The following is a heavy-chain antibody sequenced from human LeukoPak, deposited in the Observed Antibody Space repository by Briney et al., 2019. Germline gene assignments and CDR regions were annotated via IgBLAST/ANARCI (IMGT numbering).Heavy chain of an antibody. CDR2: ISGSGGST. V-gene: IGHV3-23*01. Sequence: GGSLRLSCAASGFTFSTYAMTWVRQAPGKGLEWVSAISGSGGSTYYADSVKGRFTISRDNSKNTLYLQMNSLRAEDTAVYYCAKDAARDHHYDRSGYYPFGYWGQGTLVTVSS. D-gene: IGHD3-22*01. J-gene: IGHJ4*02. CDR1: GFTFSTYA. CDR3: AKDAARDHHYDRSGYYPFGY.